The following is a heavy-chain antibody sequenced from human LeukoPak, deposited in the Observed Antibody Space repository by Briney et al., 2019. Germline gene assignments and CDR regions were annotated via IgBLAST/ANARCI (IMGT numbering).Heavy chain of an antibody. D-gene: IGHD3-10*01. CDR1: GYTFTGYY. V-gene: IGHV1-2*02. J-gene: IGHJ5*02. Sequence: ASVKVSCKASGYTFTGYYMHWVRQAPGQGLEWMGWINPNSGGTNYAQKFQGRVTMTRDTSISTAYMELRRLRSDDTAVYYCARVRLRITMVRGVTNWFDPWGQGTLVTVSS. CDR2: INPNSGGT. CDR3: ARVRLRITMVRGVTNWFDP.